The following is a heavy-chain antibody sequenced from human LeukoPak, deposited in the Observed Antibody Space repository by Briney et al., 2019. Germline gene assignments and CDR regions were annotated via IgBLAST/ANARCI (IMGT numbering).Heavy chain of an antibody. Sequence: ASVKVSCKASGYTFTSYAMHWVRQAPGQRLEWMGWINAGNSNTKYSQKFQGRVTITRDTSASTAYMELSSLRSEDTAVYYCARETPRQLARVIPNWFDPWGQGTLVTVSS. D-gene: IGHD6-13*01. CDR3: ARETPRQLARVIPNWFDP. V-gene: IGHV1-3*01. CDR1: GYTFTSYA. CDR2: INAGNSNT. J-gene: IGHJ5*02.